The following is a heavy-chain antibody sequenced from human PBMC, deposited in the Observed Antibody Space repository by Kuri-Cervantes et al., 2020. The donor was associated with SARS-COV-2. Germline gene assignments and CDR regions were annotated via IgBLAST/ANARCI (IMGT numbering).Heavy chain of an antibody. J-gene: IGHJ6*03. CDR2: IGTAGDT. CDR3: ARAEHKFNKAAASTYDYYYYMDV. Sequence: GGSLRLSCAASGFTFSSYDMHWVRRATGKGLEGVSAIGTAGDTYYPGSVKSRFTISRENAKNSLYLQKNSLRAGDTAVFYCARAEHKFNKAAASTYDYYYYMDVWGKGTTVTVSS. CDR1: GFTFSSYD. D-gene: IGHD6-13*01. V-gene: IGHV3-13*01.